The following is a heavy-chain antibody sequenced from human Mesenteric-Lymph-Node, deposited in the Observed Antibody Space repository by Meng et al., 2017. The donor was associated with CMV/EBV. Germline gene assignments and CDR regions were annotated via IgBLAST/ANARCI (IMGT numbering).Heavy chain of an antibody. J-gene: IGHJ4*02. V-gene: IGHV3-69-1*02. CDR3: ARETGYYDSSGYYWAYYFDY. D-gene: IGHD3-22*01. Sequence: GESLKISCAASGFTVSSNYMSWVRQAPGKGLGWVSSISSSSTKYYADSMKGRFTISRDNAKNSLYLQMNSLRAEDTAVYYCARETGYYDSSGYYWAYYFDYWGQGTLVTVSS. CDR2: ISSSSTK. CDR1: GFTVSSNY.